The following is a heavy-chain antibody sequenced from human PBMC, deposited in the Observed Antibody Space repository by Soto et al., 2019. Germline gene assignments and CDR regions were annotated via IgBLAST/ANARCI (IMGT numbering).Heavy chain of an antibody. V-gene: IGHV3-73*02. CDR2: IRSKANNYAT. D-gene: IGHD4-17*01. CDR3: TRLSNGEFTTLDY. Sequence: EVQLVESGGGLVQPGGSLKLSCAASGFTFSDSAIHWVRQTSGKGLEWVGRIRSKANNYATVYAASLEGRFTIFRDDAKNMAHLQMKSLKTEDTAVYYCTRLSNGEFTTLDYWCQGTLV. CDR1: GFTFSDSA. J-gene: IGHJ4*02.